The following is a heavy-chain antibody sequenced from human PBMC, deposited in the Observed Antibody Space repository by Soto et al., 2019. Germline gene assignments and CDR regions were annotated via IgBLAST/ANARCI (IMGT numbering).Heavy chain of an antibody. Sequence: QVQLVQSGAEVKKPGASVKVSCRASVYTFSSYAISWVRQAPGQGLEWMGWIITYNGNTNYIQKLPGRVTMTTNTTTTTADMDLRSLRSDDTAVYYCARTGPPVDYWGQGTLVTVSS. CDR1: VYTFSSYA. V-gene: IGHV1-18*01. CDR3: ARTGPPVDY. J-gene: IGHJ4*02. CDR2: IITYNGNT.